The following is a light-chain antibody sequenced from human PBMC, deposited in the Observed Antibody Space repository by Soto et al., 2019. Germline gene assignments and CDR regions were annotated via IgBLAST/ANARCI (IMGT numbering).Light chain of an antibody. CDR1: ESVSSSY. Sequence: EIVLTQSPGTLSLSPGERATLSCRASESVSSSYLAWYQEKAGQTPRLLIYGASSRATGIPHRFSGSGSGTDFTLTISRLEPEDFSFYYCHQYDPSPYTFGQGPKLEIK. CDR3: HQYDPSPYT. J-gene: IGKJ2*01. CDR2: GAS. V-gene: IGKV3-20*01.